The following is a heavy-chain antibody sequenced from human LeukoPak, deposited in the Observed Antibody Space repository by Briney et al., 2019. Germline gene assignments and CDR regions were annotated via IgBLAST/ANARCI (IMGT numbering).Heavy chain of an antibody. Sequence: SETLSLTCAVSGGSISSSNWWSWIRQPPGKGLEWIGEIYHSGSTNYNPSLKSRVTISVDKSKTQFSLKLSSVTAADTAVYYCASYGGDTTVDQGLSAAFDIWGRGTMVTVSS. J-gene: IGHJ3*02. D-gene: IGHD2-21*01. CDR3: ASYGGDTTVDQGLSAAFDI. CDR2: IYHSGST. CDR1: GGSISSSNW. V-gene: IGHV4-4*02.